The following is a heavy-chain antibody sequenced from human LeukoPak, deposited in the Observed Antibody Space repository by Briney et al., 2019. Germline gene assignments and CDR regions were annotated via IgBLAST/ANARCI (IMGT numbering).Heavy chain of an antibody. J-gene: IGHJ2*01. CDR3: ARDAPYSSSPRYWYFDL. CDR2: IYYSGTT. CDR1: GGSIRSSSHY. V-gene: IGHV4-39*07. Sequence: SETLSLTCTVSGGSIRSSSHYWGWIRQSPGKGLEWIGSIYYSGTTYYNPSLKSRVTISVDTSKNQFSLKLSSVTAADTAVYYCARDAPYSSSPRYWYFDLWGRGTLVTVSS. D-gene: IGHD6-6*01.